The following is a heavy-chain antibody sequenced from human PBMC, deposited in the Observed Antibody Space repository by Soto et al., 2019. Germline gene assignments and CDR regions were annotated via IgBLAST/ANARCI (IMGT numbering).Heavy chain of an antibody. CDR2: ISSSSSYI. Sequence: GGSLRLSCAASGFTFISYSMNWVRQAPGKGLEWVSYISSSSSYIYYADSVKGRFTISRDNAKNSLYLQMNSLRAEDTAVYYCARYPRTYYYGSGSYEFDYWGQGTLVTVSS. CDR3: ARYPRTYYYGSGSYEFDY. V-gene: IGHV3-21*01. J-gene: IGHJ4*02. CDR1: GFTFISYS. D-gene: IGHD3-10*01.